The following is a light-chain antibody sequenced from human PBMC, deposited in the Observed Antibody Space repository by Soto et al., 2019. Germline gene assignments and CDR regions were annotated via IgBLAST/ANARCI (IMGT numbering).Light chain of an antibody. Sequence: QAASVSGSPGQSITISCTGTSSDVGGYNYVSWYQQHPGKAPKLMIYEVTNRPSGVSNRFSGSKSGNTASLTISGLQAEDEADYYCSSYTDSSTVFGGGTKVTVL. CDR2: EVT. J-gene: IGLJ3*02. CDR1: SSDVGGYNY. CDR3: SSYTDSSTV. V-gene: IGLV2-14*01.